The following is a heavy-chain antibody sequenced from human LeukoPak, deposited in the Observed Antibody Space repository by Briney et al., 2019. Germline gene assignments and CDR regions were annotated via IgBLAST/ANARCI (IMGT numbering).Heavy chain of an antibody. CDR3: ARHPCSSTNCLDFYGMDV. D-gene: IGHD2-2*01. J-gene: IGHJ6*02. Sequence: SETLSLTCTVSGGSISSGSYYWGWIRQPPGKGLEWIGNIHYSRTTYYNPSLKSRVSISVDTTKNKFSLKLSSVTAADTAVYYCARHPCSSTNCLDFYGMDVWGQGTTVTVSS. CDR2: IHYSRTT. CDR1: GGSISSGSYY. V-gene: IGHV4-39*01.